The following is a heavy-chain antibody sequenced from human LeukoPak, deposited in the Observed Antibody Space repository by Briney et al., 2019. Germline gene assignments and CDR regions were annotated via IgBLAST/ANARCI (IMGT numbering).Heavy chain of an antibody. CDR1: GFTFSSYE. CDR3: ARGPTMKMDV. D-gene: IGHD3-22*01. CDR2: ISSSGSTI. Sequence: GGSLRLSCAASGFTFSSYEMNWGRQAPGKGVEWVSYISSSGSTIYYADSVKGRFTISRDNAKNSLYLQMNSLRAEDTAVYYCARGPTMKMDVWGKGTTVTVSS. V-gene: IGHV3-48*03. J-gene: IGHJ6*04.